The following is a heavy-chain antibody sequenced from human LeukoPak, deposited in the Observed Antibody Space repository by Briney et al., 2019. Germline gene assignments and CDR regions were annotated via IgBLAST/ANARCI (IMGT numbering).Heavy chain of an antibody. V-gene: IGHV4-39*01. CDR2: IYYSGIT. J-gene: IGHJ3*02. Sequence: SETLSLTCTVSGGSISSGSYYWGWIRQPPGKDLEWIESIYYSGITYYNPSLKSRVTISVDTSKNQFSLKVSSVTAADTAVYYCARTRPPYSSGWYPDAFDIWGQGTMVTVSS. CDR3: ARTRPPYSSGWYPDAFDI. D-gene: IGHD6-19*01. CDR1: GGSISSGSYY.